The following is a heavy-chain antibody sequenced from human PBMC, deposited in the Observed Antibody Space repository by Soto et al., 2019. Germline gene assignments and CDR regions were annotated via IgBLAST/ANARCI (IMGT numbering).Heavy chain of an antibody. CDR3: ARATRYSGYD. Sequence: TLSLTCAVYGGSFSGYYWSWIRQPPGKGLEWIGEINHSGSTNYNPSLKSRVTISVDTSKNQFSLKLSSVTAADTAVYYCARATRYSGYDWGQGTLVTVSS. V-gene: IGHV4-34*01. D-gene: IGHD5-12*01. J-gene: IGHJ4*02. CDR1: GGSFSGYY. CDR2: INHSGST.